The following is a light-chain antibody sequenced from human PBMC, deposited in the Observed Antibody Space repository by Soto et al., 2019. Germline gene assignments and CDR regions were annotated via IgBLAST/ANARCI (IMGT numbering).Light chain of an antibody. CDR1: SGDVGAYNY. J-gene: IGLJ1*01. Sequence: QAVVTQPASVSGSPGQSITISCTGTSGDVGAYNYVSWYQQHPGKAPKLMIYEVSNRPSGVSNRFSGSKSVNTASLTISGLQAEDEADYYCTSYTRSSTYVFGTGTKVTVL. CDR2: EVS. V-gene: IGLV2-14*01. CDR3: TSYTRSSTYV.